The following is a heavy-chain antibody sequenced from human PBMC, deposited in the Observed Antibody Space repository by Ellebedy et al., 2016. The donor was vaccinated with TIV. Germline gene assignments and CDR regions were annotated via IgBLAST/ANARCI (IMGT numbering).Heavy chain of an antibody. V-gene: IGHV3-7*01. Sequence: PGGSLRLSCAASGFSFRNYWMSWVRQAPGKGLEWVANIYQDGSEKYYVDSVEGRFTISRDNAKNSLYLEMKSLRAEETAVYYCARRGSYGDYAVQVNNWFDAWGQGTPVIVSP. D-gene: IGHD4-17*01. J-gene: IGHJ5*02. CDR1: GFSFRNYW. CDR2: IYQDGSEK. CDR3: ARRGSYGDYAVQVNNWFDA.